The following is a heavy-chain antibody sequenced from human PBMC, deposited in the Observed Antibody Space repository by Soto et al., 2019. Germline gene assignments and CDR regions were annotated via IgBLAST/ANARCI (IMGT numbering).Heavy chain of an antibody. CDR2: ISGSGTVK. CDR3: AKILRPSVLMMVVAPFDN. J-gene: IGHJ4*02. CDR1: GFAFTTYA. D-gene: IGHD3-22*01. V-gene: IGHV3-23*01. Sequence: GGSLRLSCEVSGFAFTTYAMNWVRQSPGKGLEWVAGISGSGTVKYYADSVKGRFTISRDNSKDTVFLQMNSLTVEDTAIYFCAKILRPSVLMMVVAPFDNWGQGTLVTVS.